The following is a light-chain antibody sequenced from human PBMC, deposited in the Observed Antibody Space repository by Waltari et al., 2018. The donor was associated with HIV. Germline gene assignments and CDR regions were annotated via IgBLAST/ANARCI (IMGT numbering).Light chain of an antibody. CDR3: FSYGGSLHV. CDR2: DVT. V-gene: IGLV2-11*01. J-gene: IGLJ1*01. CDR1: SSGVTYNNP. Sequence: QSALTQPRSVSGSPGQSVTISCSGASSGVTYNNPVSWYHHHPGKAPKLIIYDVTKGPAGVPDRVAGSKSGNTASLTISGLQAEDEADYYCFSYGGSLHVFGTGTEVTVL.